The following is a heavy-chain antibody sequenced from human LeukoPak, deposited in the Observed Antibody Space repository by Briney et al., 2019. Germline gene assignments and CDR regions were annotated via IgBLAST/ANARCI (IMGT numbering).Heavy chain of an antibody. Sequence: ASVKVSCKASGYTFTDYYMHWVRQAPGQGLEWVGWINPTSGGTNYAQKFQDRVTMTRDTSNNTSYMELSRFRSDDTAVYYCAREFRTTTWSYDAFDLWGQGTMVTVSS. V-gene: IGHV1-2*02. CDR1: GYTFTDYY. CDR2: INPTSGGT. J-gene: IGHJ3*01. D-gene: IGHD1/OR15-1a*01. CDR3: AREFRTTTWSYDAFDL.